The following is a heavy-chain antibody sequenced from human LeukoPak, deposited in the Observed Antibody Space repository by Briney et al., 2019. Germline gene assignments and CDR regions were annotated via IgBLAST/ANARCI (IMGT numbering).Heavy chain of an antibody. CDR3: ARDEGLLRYFDWLLPPASYFDY. CDR1: GYTFTSYG. J-gene: IGHJ4*02. D-gene: IGHD3-9*01. Sequence: ASVKVSCKASGYTFTSYGISWVGQAPGQGLEWMGWMSAYNGKTNYAQKLQGRVTMTTATSTSTAYMELRRLRSDDTAVYYCARDEGLLRYFDWLLPPASYFDYWGQGTLVTVSS. CDR2: MSAYNGKT. V-gene: IGHV1-18*01.